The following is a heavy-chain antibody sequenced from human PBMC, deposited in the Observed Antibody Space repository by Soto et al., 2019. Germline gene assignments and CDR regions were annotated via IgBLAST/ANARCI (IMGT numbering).Heavy chain of an antibody. J-gene: IGHJ4*02. D-gene: IGHD4-17*01. Sequence: QITLKESGPPLVRPAQTLTLTCAFSGFSLTTTHMGVAWIRQPPGKALEWLALIYWDDDKRYSPSPKNRLAISKDTSRNRVVLTITNMNPEDTGTYFCAHAGDYDLLSFDHWGPGTLVTVSS. V-gene: IGHV2-5*02. CDR3: AHAGDYDLLSFDH. CDR1: GFSLTTTHMG. CDR2: IYWDDDK.